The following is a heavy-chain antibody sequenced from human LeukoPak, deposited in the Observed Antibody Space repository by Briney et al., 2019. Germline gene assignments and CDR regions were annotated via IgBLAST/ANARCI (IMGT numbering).Heavy chain of an antibody. Sequence: GGSLRLSCAASGFTFSSYAMSWVRQAPGKGLEWVSAISGSGGSTYYADSVKGRFTISRDNSKNTLYLQMNSLRAEDTAVYYCAKDPPANYDFWSGYIFEWGQGTLVTVSS. J-gene: IGHJ4*02. V-gene: IGHV3-23*01. CDR2: ISGSGGST. CDR3: AKDPPANYDFWSGYIFE. CDR1: GFTFSSYA. D-gene: IGHD3-3*01.